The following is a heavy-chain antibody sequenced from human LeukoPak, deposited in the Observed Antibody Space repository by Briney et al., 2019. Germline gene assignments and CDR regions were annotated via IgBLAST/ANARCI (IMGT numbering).Heavy chain of an antibody. CDR2: INHSGST. CDR3: ARGRSNTAMARGPWFDP. Sequence: ASETLSLTCAAYGGSFSGYYWSWIRQPPGKGLEWIGEINHSGSTNYNPSLKSRVTISVDTSKNQFSLKLSSVTAADTAVYYCARGRSNTAMARGPWFDPWGQGTLVTVSS. J-gene: IGHJ5*02. CDR1: GGSFSGYY. D-gene: IGHD5-18*01. V-gene: IGHV4-34*01.